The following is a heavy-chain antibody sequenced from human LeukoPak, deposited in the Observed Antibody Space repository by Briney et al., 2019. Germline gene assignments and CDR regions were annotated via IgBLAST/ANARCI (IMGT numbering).Heavy chain of an antibody. CDR1: GFSFNTYA. CDR2: ISSNGDST. J-gene: IGHJ4*02. Sequence: GGSLRLSCAASGFSFNTYAMHWVRQAPGKGLEYVSAISSNGDSTYYANSVKGRFTISRDNSKKTLFLQMGSLRAEDTAVYYCARNSGGDAYNDYFDSWGQGTLVTVSS. CDR3: ARNSGGDAYNDYFDS. D-gene: IGHD5-24*01. V-gene: IGHV3-64*01.